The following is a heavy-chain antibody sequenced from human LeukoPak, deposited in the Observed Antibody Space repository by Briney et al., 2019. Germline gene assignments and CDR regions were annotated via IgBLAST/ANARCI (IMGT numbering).Heavy chain of an antibody. D-gene: IGHD2-2*01. CDR1: GGSISSGGYS. Sequence: SETLSLTCAVSGGSISSGGYSWSWIRQPPGKGLEWIGYIYHSGSTNYNPSLKSRVTISVDTSKNQFSLKLSSVTAADTAVYYCARPRYCSSTSCPAGAFDIWGQGTMVTVSS. V-gene: IGHV4-30-2*01. CDR2: IYHSGST. CDR3: ARPRYCSSTSCPAGAFDI. J-gene: IGHJ3*02.